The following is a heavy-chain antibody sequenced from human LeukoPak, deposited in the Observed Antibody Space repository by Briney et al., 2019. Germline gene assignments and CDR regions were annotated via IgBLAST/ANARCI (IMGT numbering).Heavy chain of an antibody. Sequence: ASVKVSCKASGYTFTSYAMHWVRQAPGQRLEWMGWISAYNGNTNYAQKLQGRVTMTTDTSTSTAYMELRSLRSDDTAVYYCARARVLNWFDPWGQGTLVTVSS. J-gene: IGHJ5*02. D-gene: IGHD6-6*01. CDR2: ISAYNGNT. CDR1: GYTFTSYA. V-gene: IGHV1-18*01. CDR3: ARARVLNWFDP.